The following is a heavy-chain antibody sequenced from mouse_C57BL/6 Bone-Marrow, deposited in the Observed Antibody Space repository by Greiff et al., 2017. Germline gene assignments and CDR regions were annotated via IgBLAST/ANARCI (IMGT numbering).Heavy chain of an antibody. Sequence: EVKLMESGGGLVKPGGSLKLSCAASGFTFSDYGMHWVRQAPEKGLEWVAYISSGSSTIYYADTVKGRFTISRDNAKNTLFLQMTSLRSEDTAMXYCARPITTVVAYYYAMDYWGQGTSVTVSS. CDR3: ARPITTVVAYYYAMDY. D-gene: IGHD1-1*01. CDR1: GFTFSDYG. J-gene: IGHJ4*01. CDR2: ISSGSSTI. V-gene: IGHV5-17*01.